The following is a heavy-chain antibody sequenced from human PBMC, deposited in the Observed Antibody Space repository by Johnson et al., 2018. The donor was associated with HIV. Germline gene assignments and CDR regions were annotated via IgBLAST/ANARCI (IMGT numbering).Heavy chain of an antibody. D-gene: IGHD1-26*01. Sequence: VQLVESGGAVVRPGRSLRLSCTASGFTFGDYAMSWVRQAPGTGLEWVGFICRKAYGGTTEYAASVKGKFTISRDDSKSIAYLQMNSLKTEDTAVYYCTSEWELLQDAFDIWGQGTMVTVSS. CDR3: TSEWELLQDAFDI. V-gene: IGHV3-49*04. CDR2: ICRKAYGGTT. CDR1: GFTFGDYA. J-gene: IGHJ3*02.